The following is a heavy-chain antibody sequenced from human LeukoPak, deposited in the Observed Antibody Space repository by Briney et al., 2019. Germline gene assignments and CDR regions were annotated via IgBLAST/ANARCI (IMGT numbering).Heavy chain of an antibody. Sequence: PGGSLRLSCAASGFTFSSYGMSWVRQAPGKGLEWVAVISYDGSNKYYADSVKGRFTISRDNSKNTLYLQMNSLRAEDTAVYYCARGIAVASHSAYFDYWGQGTLVTVSS. CDR2: ISYDGSNK. J-gene: IGHJ4*02. CDR1: GFTFSSYG. V-gene: IGHV3-30*03. D-gene: IGHD6-19*01. CDR3: ARGIAVASHSAYFDY.